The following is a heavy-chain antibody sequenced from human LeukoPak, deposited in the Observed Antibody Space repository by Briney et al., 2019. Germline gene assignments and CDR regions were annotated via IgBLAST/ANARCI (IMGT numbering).Heavy chain of an antibody. Sequence: SETLSLTCTVSGGSISSSSYYWGWIRQPPGKGLEWIGSMYYSGRTYYNPSLKSRVTISVDTSKNQFSLKLSSVTAADTAVYYCVTSLYVVRGVIIGPRAMDVWGKGTTVTISS. CDR2: MYYSGRT. V-gene: IGHV4-39*07. CDR1: GGSISSSSYY. CDR3: VTSLYVVRGVIIGPRAMDV. D-gene: IGHD3-10*01. J-gene: IGHJ6*03.